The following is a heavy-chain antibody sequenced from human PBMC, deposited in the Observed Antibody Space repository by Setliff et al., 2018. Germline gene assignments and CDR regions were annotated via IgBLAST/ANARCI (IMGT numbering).Heavy chain of an antibody. CDR1: GFTFSSYS. V-gene: IGHV3-21*01. J-gene: IGHJ3*02. CDR3: ARDRGRQLGYTGDAFDI. D-gene: IGHD5-18*01. Sequence: GGSLRLSCAASGFTFSSYSMNWVRQAPGKGLEWVSSISSSSSYIYYADSVKGRFTISRDNAKNSLYLQMNSLRAEDTAVYYCARDRGRQLGYTGDAFDIWGQGTMVTVPS. CDR2: ISSSSSYI.